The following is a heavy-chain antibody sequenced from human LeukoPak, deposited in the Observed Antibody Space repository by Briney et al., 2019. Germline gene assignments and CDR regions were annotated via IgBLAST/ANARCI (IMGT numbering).Heavy chain of an antibody. V-gene: IGHV3-74*01. Sequence: QPGGSLRLSCAASGFTFSKYWMLWVRQAPGKGLESVSRINTGGTVTTYADSVKGRFTVSRDNADNTMFLQMNSVRDEDTAVYYCATKQWLAPPPDSWGQGTPVTVSS. J-gene: IGHJ4*02. CDR2: INTGGTVT. D-gene: IGHD6-19*01. CDR1: GFTFSKYW. CDR3: ATKQWLAPPPDS.